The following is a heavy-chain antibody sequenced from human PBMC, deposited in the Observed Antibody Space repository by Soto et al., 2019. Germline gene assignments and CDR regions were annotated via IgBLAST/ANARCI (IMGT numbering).Heavy chain of an antibody. CDR1: GGSISSSSYY. Sequence: SETLSLTCTVSGGSISSSSYYWGWIRQPPGKGLEWIGSIYYSGSTYYNPSLKSRVTISVDTSKNQFSLKLSSVTAADTAVYYCAKKEWLVGIFDSWGQGTLVTVSS. D-gene: IGHD6-19*01. CDR2: IYYSGST. V-gene: IGHV4-39*07. CDR3: AKKEWLVGIFDS. J-gene: IGHJ4*02.